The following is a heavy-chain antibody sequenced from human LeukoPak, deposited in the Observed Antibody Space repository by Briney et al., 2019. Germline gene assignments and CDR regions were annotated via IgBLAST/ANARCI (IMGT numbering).Heavy chain of an antibody. Sequence: GASVKVSCKASGYTFTGYYMHWARQAPGQGLEWMGWINPNSGGTNYAQKFQGRVTMTRNTSISTAYMELSSLRSEDTAVYYCATDYTDYSLDYWGQGTLVTVSS. D-gene: IGHD4-11*01. J-gene: IGHJ4*02. CDR1: GYTFTGYY. CDR3: ATDYTDYSLDY. CDR2: INPNSGGT. V-gene: IGHV1-2*02.